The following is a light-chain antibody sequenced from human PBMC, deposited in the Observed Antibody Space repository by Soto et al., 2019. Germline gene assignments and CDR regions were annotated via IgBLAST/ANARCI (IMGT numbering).Light chain of an antibody. J-gene: IGKJ1*01. V-gene: IGKV3-15*01. Sequence: EIVMTQSPXXLXVSPGERATLSCRASQSVSSNLAWYQQKPGQAPRLLIYGASTRATGIPARFSGSGSGTEFTLTISSLQSEDFAVYYCQQYNNWPRTFGQGTKVEIK. CDR1: QSVSSN. CDR2: GAS. CDR3: QQYNNWPRT.